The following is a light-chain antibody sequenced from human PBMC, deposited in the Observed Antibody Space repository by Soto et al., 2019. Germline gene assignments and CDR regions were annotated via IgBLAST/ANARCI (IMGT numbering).Light chain of an antibody. CDR2: DSS. CDR1: QSISSW. J-gene: IGKJ1*01. CDR3: QQDNIYWT. Sequence: IQMTQSPSTLSASVGDRFTITCRASQSISSWLAWYQQKPGKAPKLLIFDSSNLKSGVPSRFSGSASGTEFTLTISSLQPDGFATYYCQQDNIYWTFCQGTKVDIK. V-gene: IGKV1-5*01.